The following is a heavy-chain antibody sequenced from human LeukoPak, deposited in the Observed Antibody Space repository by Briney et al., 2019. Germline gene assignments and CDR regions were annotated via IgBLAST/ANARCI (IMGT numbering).Heavy chain of an antibody. J-gene: IGHJ4*02. V-gene: IGHV3-30*02. CDR1: GFTFRNYG. Sequence: GGXXRLSCAASGFTFRNYGMHWVRLARGKGVEWVGFIRYEGSKKYYVDSVKGRFTVYRENYKKTLYLEMKRQRDEDTAVYYCAKDVNVGGDYFDYWGQGTLVTVSS. D-gene: IGHD3-10*01. CDR2: IRYEGSKK. CDR3: AKDVNVGGDYFDY.